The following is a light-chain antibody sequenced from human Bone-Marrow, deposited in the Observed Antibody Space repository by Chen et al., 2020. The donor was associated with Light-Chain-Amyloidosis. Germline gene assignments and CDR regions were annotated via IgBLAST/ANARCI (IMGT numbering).Light chain of an antibody. CDR2: AAS. CDR3: QQTVSVPPMYT. Sequence: DIQMTQSPSSLSASVGDRVTITCRASQTISNYLNWYQQKPGKAPKVLIYAASSLQSGVPSRFSGSGSGTDFTLTISSLQPEDSATYYCQQTVSVPPMYTFGQGTKLEIK. V-gene: IGKV1-39*01. J-gene: IGKJ2*01. CDR1: QTISNY.